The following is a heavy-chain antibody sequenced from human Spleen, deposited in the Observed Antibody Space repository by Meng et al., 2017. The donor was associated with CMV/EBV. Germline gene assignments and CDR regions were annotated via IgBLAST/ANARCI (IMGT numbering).Heavy chain of an antibody. CDR1: GDSVISASFF. V-gene: IGHV4-61*01. Sequence: GSLRLSCAVSGDSVISASFFWTWIRQPPGKGLEWIGYVSNTGKTNYSPSLKSRVTISVDTSKNQFSLKLRSVTAADTAVFYCARDILERNAFDMWGQGTMVTVSS. CDR2: VSNTGKT. D-gene: IGHD1-1*01. CDR3: ARDILERNAFDM. J-gene: IGHJ3*02.